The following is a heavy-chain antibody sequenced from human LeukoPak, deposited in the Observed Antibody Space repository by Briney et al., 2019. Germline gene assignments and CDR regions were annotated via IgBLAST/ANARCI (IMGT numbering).Heavy chain of an antibody. Sequence: SETLSLTCTVSGGSISSYYWSWIRQPAGKGLEWIGRIYTSGSTNYNPSLKSRVTMSVDTSKDQFSLELSSVTAADTAVYYCARDSSSPSYYDSSEYYFDYWGQGTLVTVSS. CDR3: ARDSSSPSYYDSSEYYFDY. D-gene: IGHD3-22*01. CDR1: GGSISSYY. V-gene: IGHV4-4*07. CDR2: IYTSGST. J-gene: IGHJ4*02.